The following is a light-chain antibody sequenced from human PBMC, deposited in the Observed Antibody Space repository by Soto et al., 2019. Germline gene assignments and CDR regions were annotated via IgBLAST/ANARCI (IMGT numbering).Light chain of an antibody. CDR2: DAS. CDR3: QQYNSYSGT. Sequence: DIQMTQSPSTLSASVGDRVTITCRASQSIGRWLAWYQQKPGTAPKLLIYDASTLKSGVPSRFSGSGSGTEFTLTISSLQPDDFATYYCQQYNSYSGTFGQGTNVDIK. V-gene: IGKV1-5*01. J-gene: IGKJ1*01. CDR1: QSIGRW.